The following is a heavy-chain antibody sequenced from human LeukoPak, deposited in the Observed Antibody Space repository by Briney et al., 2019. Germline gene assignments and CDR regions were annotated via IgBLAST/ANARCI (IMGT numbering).Heavy chain of an antibody. CDR1: GGSISSGDYY. J-gene: IGHJ5*02. V-gene: IGHV4-30-4*01. CDR3: ASLNYYDSSAHLWT. Sequence: SETLSLTCTVSGGSISSGDYYWSWIRQPPGKGLEWIGYIYYSGSTYYNPSLESRVTISVDTSKNQFSLKLNSVTAADTAVFYCASLNYYDSSAHLWTWGQGTLVTVSS. D-gene: IGHD3-22*01. CDR2: IYYSGST.